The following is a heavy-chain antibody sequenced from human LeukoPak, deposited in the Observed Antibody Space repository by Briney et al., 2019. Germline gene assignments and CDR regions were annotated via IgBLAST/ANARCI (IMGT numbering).Heavy chain of an antibody. J-gene: IGHJ4*02. Sequence: GASVKVSCKASGGTFSSYAISWVRQAPGQGLEWMGGIIPIFGTANYAQKFQGRVTMTRDTSTTTVYMELSSLRSEDTAVYYCARAYADYVNTFDYWGQGTLVTVSS. CDR1: GGTFSSYA. CDR2: IIPIFGTA. V-gene: IGHV1-69*05. CDR3: ARAYADYVNTFDY. D-gene: IGHD4-17*01.